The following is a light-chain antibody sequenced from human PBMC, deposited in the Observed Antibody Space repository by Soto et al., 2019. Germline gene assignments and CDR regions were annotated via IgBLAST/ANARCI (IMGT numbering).Light chain of an antibody. V-gene: IGKV3-15*01. CDR2: DAS. CDR1: QGVGST. Sequence: ELVLTQSPATLSVSPGERATLSCRASQGVGSTSVLYQQAPGQAPRILIYDASTRATGIPGRFSGGGSGTEFTLPISSLQSEDIAVYYCQHYETWPLSVGGGTRVEI. J-gene: IGKJ4*01. CDR3: QHYETWPLS.